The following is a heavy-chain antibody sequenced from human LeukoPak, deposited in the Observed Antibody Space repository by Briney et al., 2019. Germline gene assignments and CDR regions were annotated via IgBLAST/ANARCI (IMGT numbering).Heavy chain of an antibody. V-gene: IGHV4-61*01. D-gene: IGHD6-19*01. J-gene: IGHJ4*02. CDR2: IFYSGNT. CDR1: GGSVSSGSFH. Sequence: KTSETLSLTCTVSGGSVSSGSFHWSWIRQPPGKGLEWIGNIFYSGNTNYNPSLKSRVTILVDTSKNQFSLKLSSVTAADTAVYYCARGGARGWYYFDYWGQGTLVTVSS. CDR3: ARGGARGWYYFDY.